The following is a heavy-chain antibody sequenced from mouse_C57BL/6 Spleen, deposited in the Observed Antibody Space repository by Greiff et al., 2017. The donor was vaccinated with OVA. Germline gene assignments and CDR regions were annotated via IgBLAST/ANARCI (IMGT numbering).Heavy chain of an antibody. CDR1: GYSFTDYN. Sequence: VQLQQSGPELVKPGASVKISCKASGYSFTDYNMNWVKQSNGKSLEWIGVINPNYGTTSYNQKFKGKATLTVDQSSSTAYLQLNSLTSEDAAVYYCARGAKGSRAMDDWGKGTSVTVYS. V-gene: IGHV1-39*01. CDR3: ARGAKGSRAMDD. CDR2: INPNYGTT. J-gene: IGHJ4*01. D-gene: IGHD1-1*01.